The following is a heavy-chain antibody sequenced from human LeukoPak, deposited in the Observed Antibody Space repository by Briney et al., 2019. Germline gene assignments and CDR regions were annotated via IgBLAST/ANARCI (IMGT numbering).Heavy chain of an antibody. CDR2: ISGSGGSA. V-gene: IGHV3-23*01. D-gene: IGHD3-10*01. Sequence: GGSLRLSCAASGFTFSSYAMNWVRQAPGKGLEWVSSISGSGGSAYYAEFVKGRFTISRDNSKNTLFLQMNSLRAEDTAVYFCAKDRFGDYYFDDWGQGTLVTVPS. CDR3: AKDRFGDYYFDD. J-gene: IGHJ4*02. CDR1: GFTFSSYA.